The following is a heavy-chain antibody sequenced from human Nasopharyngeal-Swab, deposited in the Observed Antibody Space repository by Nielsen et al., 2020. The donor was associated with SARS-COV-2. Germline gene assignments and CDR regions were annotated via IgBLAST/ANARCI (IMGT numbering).Heavy chain of an antibody. CDR3: ASRIRPYYGSGSYSYHYGMDV. D-gene: IGHD3-10*01. Sequence: ASAKVSCKASGYTFTSYGISWVQQAPGQGLEWMGWISAYNGNTNYAQKLQGRVTMTTDTSTSTAYMELRSLRSDDTAVYYCASRIRPYYGSGSYSYHYGMDVWGQGTTVTVSS. J-gene: IGHJ6*02. CDR2: ISAYNGNT. CDR1: GYTFTSYG. V-gene: IGHV1-18*01.